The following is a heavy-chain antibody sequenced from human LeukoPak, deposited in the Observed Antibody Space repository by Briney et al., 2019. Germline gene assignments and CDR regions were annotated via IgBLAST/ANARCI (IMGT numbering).Heavy chain of an antibody. CDR1: GGSISSYY. CDR2: IYTSGST. CDR3: ARQSTVTKGVGYYYYYMDV. V-gene: IGHV4-4*07. D-gene: IGHD4-17*01. J-gene: IGHJ6*03. Sequence: PSETLSLTCTVSGGSISSYYWSWIRQPAGKGLEWIGRIYTSGSTNYNPSLKSRVTMSVDTSKNQFSLKLSSVTAADTAVYYCARQSTVTKGVGYYYYYMDVWGEGTTVTVSS.